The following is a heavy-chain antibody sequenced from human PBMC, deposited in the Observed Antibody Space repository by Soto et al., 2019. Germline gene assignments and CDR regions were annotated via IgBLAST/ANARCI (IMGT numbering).Heavy chain of an antibody. CDR1: GYTFTSYG. V-gene: IGHV1-18*01. CDR3: ARWGPQPLVLSIHYFDY. D-gene: IGHD6-13*01. Sequence: ASVKVSCKASGYTFTSYGISWVRQAPGQGLEWMGWISAYNGNTNYAQKLQGRVTMTTDTSTSTAYMELRSLRSDDTAVYYCARWGPQPLVLSIHYFDYWGQGTLVTVSS. CDR2: ISAYNGNT. J-gene: IGHJ4*02.